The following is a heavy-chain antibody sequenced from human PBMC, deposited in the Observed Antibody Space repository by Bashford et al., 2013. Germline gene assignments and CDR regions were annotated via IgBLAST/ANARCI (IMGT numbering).Heavy chain of an antibody. J-gene: IGHJ4*02. CDR3: ARVAARGRYYFDY. V-gene: IGHV1-69*01. D-gene: IGHD6-6*01. CDR2: IIPIFGTA. Sequence: WVRQAPGQGLEWMGGIIPIFGTANYAQKFQGRVTITADESTSTAYMELSSLRSEDTAVYYCARVAARGRYYFDYWGQGTLVTVSS.